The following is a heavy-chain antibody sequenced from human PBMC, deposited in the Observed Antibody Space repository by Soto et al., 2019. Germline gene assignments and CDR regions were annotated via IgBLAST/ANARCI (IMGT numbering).Heavy chain of an antibody. V-gene: IGHV3-23*01. CDR3: AKSDCDDAKFYVLDY. CDR2: ISGSGVEK. Sequence: EVQLLESGGGLVQPGGSLSLSCAASGFTVTTYAMSWVRQAPGKGMEWVSAISGSGVEKDYADSAKGRFTISRDTSKNTLYLEMNSLRAEDTAIYHSAKSDCDDAKFYVLDYWGLGTLVTVSS. CDR1: GFTVTTYA. D-gene: IGHD2-21*01. J-gene: IGHJ4*02.